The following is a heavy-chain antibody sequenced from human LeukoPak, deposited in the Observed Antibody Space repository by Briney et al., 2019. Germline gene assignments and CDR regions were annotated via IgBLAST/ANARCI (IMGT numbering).Heavy chain of an antibody. D-gene: IGHD3-22*01. CDR1: GFTVSSNY. Sequence: GGSLRLSCAASGFTVSSNYMSWVRQAPGKGLEWVAVIYSCGSTYYADSVKGRFTISRDNSKNTLYLQMGSLRAEDMAVYYCARSSSGYYYYYYMDVWGKGTTVTISS. J-gene: IGHJ6*03. CDR3: ARSSSGYYYYYYMDV. CDR2: IYSCGST. V-gene: IGHV3-66*01.